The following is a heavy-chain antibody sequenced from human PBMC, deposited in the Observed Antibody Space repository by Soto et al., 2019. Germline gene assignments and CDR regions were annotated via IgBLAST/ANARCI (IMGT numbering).Heavy chain of an antibody. CDR3: ATPRATVFAGPSLNDARVI. CDR2: MNAKSGGT. V-gene: IGHV1-2*02. CDR1: GYMLTGNF. Sequence: ASVKVSCKVSGYMLTGNFVHWTRQAPGQGLEWMGWMNAKSGGTNYAQKFQGRVTLTRDTSVNTAYMELTSLTSDDTAVYYCATPRATVFAGPSLNDARVIW. J-gene: IGHJ3*02. D-gene: IGHD1-26*01.